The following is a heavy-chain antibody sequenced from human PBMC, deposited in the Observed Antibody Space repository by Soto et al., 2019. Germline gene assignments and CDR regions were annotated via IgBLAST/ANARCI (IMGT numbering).Heavy chain of an antibody. Sequence: QVQLVESGGGVVQPGTSLRLSCSASGFTLSGVDMHWVRQAPGKGLEWVAVMSYDGRNQYYADSVKGRFTDSRDSSKSTLYLQMNSLRTEDAAVYYCAKGGWYTSSSRSDCWGQGTLVTVSS. CDR2: MSYDGRNQ. J-gene: IGHJ4*02. CDR3: AKGGWYTSSSRSDC. V-gene: IGHV3-30*18. CDR1: GFTLSGVD. D-gene: IGHD6-6*01.